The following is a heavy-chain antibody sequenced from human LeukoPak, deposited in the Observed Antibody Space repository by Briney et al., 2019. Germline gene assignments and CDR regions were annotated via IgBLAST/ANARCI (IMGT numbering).Heavy chain of an antibody. J-gene: IGHJ4*02. V-gene: IGHV1-18*01. CDR3: ARGQGGRSSHANYFDY. CDR1: GYTFTSYG. Sequence: ASVKVSCKASGYTFTSYGISWVRQAPGQGLEWMGWISAYNGNTNYAQKFQGRVTITADKSTSTAYMELSSLRSEDTAVYYCARGQGGRSSHANYFDYWGQGTLVTVSS. CDR2: ISAYNGNT. D-gene: IGHD6-13*01.